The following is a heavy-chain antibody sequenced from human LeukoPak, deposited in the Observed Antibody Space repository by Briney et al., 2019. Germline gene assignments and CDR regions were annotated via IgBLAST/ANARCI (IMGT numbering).Heavy chain of an antibody. CDR3: ARVVEGDVYVWGSYFYYFDY. Sequence: PGGSLRLSCAASGFAFSSYAMSWVRQAPGKGLEWVSAISGSGDSTYYADSVKGRFTISRDNSKNTLYLQMNSLRAEDTAVYYCARVVEGDVYVWGSYFYYFDYWGQGTLVTVSS. J-gene: IGHJ4*02. CDR1: GFAFSSYA. D-gene: IGHD3-16*01. V-gene: IGHV3-23*01. CDR2: ISGSGDST.